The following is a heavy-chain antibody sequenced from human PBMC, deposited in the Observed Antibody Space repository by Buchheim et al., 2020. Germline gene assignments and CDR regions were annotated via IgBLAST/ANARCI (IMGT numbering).Heavy chain of an antibody. V-gene: IGHV3-74*01. CDR1: GFTFSKYW. J-gene: IGHJ4*02. CDR2: IKSDGTST. Sequence: EVQLVESGGGLVQPGGSLRLSCAASGFTFSKYWMHWVRQAPGKGLVWVARIKSDGTSTSYADSVKGRFTISRDKAKNKLHPQMNSLRSEDTAVYYCEAPEFDYWGRGTL. CDR3: EAPEFDY.